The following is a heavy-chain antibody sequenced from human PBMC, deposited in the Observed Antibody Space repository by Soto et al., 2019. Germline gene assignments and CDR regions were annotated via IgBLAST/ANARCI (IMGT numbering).Heavy chain of an antibody. D-gene: IGHD3-22*01. CDR1: GCTFSSYA. V-gene: IGHV1-69*13. J-gene: IGHJ6*02. Sequence: ASVKVSCKASGCTFSSYAISWVRQAPGQGLEWMGGIIPIFGTANYAQKFQGRVTITADESTSTAYMELSSLRSEDTAVYYCASVTYYYDSSGYYYPDRYYYYGMDVWGQGTTVTVSS. CDR2: IIPIFGTA. CDR3: ASVTYYYDSSGYYYPDRYYYYGMDV.